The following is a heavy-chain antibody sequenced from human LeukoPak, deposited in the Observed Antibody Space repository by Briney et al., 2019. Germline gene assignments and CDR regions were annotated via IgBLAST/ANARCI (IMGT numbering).Heavy chain of an antibody. D-gene: IGHD5-18*01. V-gene: IGHV1-69*13. CDR3: ADGYSYGYGRFDY. Sequence: SVEVSCKASGGTFSSYAISWVRQAPGQGLEWMGGIIPIFGTANYAQKFQGRVTITADESTSTAYMELSSLRSEDTAVYYCADGYSYGYGRFDYWGQGTLVTVSS. CDR1: GGTFSSYA. CDR2: IIPIFGTA. J-gene: IGHJ4*02.